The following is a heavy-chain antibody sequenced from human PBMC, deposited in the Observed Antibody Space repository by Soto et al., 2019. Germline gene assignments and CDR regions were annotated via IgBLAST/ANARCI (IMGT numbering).Heavy chain of an antibody. CDR1: GDTLSTHG. CDR3: AAGDSSDTGDH. CDR2: TIPIIGTT. V-gene: IGHV1-69*01. J-gene: IGHJ4*02. D-gene: IGHD5-18*01. Sequence: QVQLVQSGAEVKKPGSSVKVSCKASGDTLSTHGIGWVRQAPGQGLEWMGGTIPIIGTTDYAEKFQGRVTITADESTTTSYMELSSLRPDATAVDYCAAGDSSDTGDHWGQGTLVTVSS.